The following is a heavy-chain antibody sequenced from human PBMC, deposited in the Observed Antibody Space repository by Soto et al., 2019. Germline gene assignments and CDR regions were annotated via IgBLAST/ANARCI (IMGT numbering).Heavy chain of an antibody. CDR3: ARSQGSSISVEIYYYYYYGMDV. Sequence: QVQLVQSGAEVKKPGSSVKVSCKASGGTFSSYAISWVRQAPGQGLEWMGGIIPIPGTANYAQKFQGRVTITADESTSTAYMELSSLRSEDTAVYYCARSQGSSISVEIYYYYYYGMDVWGQGTTVTVSS. CDR2: IIPIPGTA. CDR1: GGTFSSYA. D-gene: IGHD2-2*01. V-gene: IGHV1-69*01. J-gene: IGHJ6*02.